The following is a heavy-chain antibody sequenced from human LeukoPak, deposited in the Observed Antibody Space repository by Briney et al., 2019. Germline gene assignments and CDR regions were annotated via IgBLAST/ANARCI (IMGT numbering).Heavy chain of an antibody. D-gene: IGHD6-13*01. CDR2: INPNSGGT. Sequence: GASVKVSCKASGYTFTGYYMHWVRQAPGHGLEWMGWINPNSGGTNYAQKFQGRVTMTRDTSISTAYMELNRLTSDDTAVYYCAKAGLGYSSSWDYYYYMDVWGKGTTVTVSS. CDR3: AKAGLGYSSSWDYYYYMDV. CDR1: GYTFTGYY. J-gene: IGHJ6*03. V-gene: IGHV1-2*02.